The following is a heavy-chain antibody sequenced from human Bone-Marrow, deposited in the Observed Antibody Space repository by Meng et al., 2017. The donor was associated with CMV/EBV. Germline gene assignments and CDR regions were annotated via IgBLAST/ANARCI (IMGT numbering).Heavy chain of an antibody. D-gene: IGHD4-17*01. CDR3: ATAPYGDSPLVD. CDR2: IKQDGSEK. V-gene: IGHV3-7*01. J-gene: IGHJ4*02. CDR1: GFTFSSYW. Sequence: GESLKISCVASGFTFSSYWMNWVRQAPGKGLDWLANIKQDGSEKYYLDSVEGRFTISRDNAKNSLYLQMNSLRAEDTAVYYCATAPYGDSPLVDWGQGTLVTVSS.